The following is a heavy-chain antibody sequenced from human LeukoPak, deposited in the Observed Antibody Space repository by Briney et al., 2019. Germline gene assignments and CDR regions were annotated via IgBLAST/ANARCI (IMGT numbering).Heavy chain of an antibody. Sequence: PSETLSLTCADYGGSFSGYYWSWIRQPPGKGLEWIGEINHSGSTNYNPSLKSRVTISVDTSKNQFSLKLSSVTAADTAVYYCARHPPRATHHYYGSGSYRTGFDPWGQGTRVTVSS. CDR1: GGSFSGYY. CDR2: INHSGST. D-gene: IGHD3-10*01. V-gene: IGHV4-34*01. CDR3: ARHPPRATHHYYGSGSYRTGFDP. J-gene: IGHJ5*02.